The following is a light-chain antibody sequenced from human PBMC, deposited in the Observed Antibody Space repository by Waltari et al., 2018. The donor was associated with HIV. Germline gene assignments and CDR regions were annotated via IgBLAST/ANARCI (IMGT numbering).Light chain of an antibody. V-gene: IGLV1-47*01. CDR3: AAWDDSRSGWV. Sequence: QSVLTQPPSASGTPGQRVNIPCSGSSYQIGSTYVYWYQQLPGTAPKLLISRNNQRPSGVPDRFSGSKAGASASLAISGLRSEDEADYYGAAWDDSRSGWVFGGGTKLTVL. CDR2: RNN. J-gene: IGLJ3*02. CDR1: SYQIGSTY.